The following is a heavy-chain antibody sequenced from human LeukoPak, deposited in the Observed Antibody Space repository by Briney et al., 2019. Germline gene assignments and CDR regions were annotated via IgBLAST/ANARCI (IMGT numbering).Heavy chain of an antibody. D-gene: IGHD1-1*01. V-gene: IGHV5-51*01. CDR2: IFPLDSDT. CDR1: AYTFSTSW. CDR3: ATVGTTGTRWFDP. J-gene: IGHJ5*02. Sequence: GESLKISCKGSAYTFSTSWIAWVRQMPGKGLEWMGTIFPLDSDTRYSPSLQGQVTISVDKSISTAYLQWSSLKTSDTAMYYCATVGTTGTRWFDPWGQGTLVTVSS.